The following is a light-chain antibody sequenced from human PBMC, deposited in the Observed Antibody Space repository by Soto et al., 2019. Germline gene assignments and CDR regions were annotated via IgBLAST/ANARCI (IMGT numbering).Light chain of an antibody. V-gene: IGKV3D-20*02. Sequence: TVLTQSPGTLSLSACERSTVSGGSSQNVSSNLLVWYQQHPGQAPRLLIYGASNRATGIPARFSGSGSGTDFTLTISSLEPEDFAVYYCQLRSDWPPGITFGQGTRLEIK. CDR1: QNVSSN. J-gene: IGKJ5*01. CDR3: QLRSDWPPGIT. CDR2: GAS.